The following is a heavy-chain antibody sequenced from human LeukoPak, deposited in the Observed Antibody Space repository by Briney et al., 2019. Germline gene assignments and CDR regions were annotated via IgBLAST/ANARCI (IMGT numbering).Heavy chain of an antibody. CDR2: ISGSGGST. J-gene: IGHJ4*02. Sequence: GGSLRLPCAASGFTVSSNYMSWVRQAPGKGLEWVSAISGSGGSTYYADSVKGRFTISRDNSKNTLYLQMNSLRAEDTAVYYCAKEGDSSAPFGYYFDYWGQGTLVTVSS. D-gene: IGHD3-22*01. CDR1: GFTVSSNY. V-gene: IGHV3-23*01. CDR3: AKEGDSSAPFGYYFDY.